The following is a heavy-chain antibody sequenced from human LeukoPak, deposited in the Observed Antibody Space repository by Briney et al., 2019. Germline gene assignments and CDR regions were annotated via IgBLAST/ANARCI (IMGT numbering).Heavy chain of an antibody. D-gene: IGHD2-15*01. CDR1: GFIFNTYV. Sequence: GGSLRLSCAASGFIFNTYVMHWVRQAPGKGLEWLAFTRYDGSNKNYADSVKGRFTISRDNTKNSLYPQMNSLRAEDTAVYYCAKDGGSDPDSFDIWGQGTMVTVSS. CDR2: TRYDGSNK. J-gene: IGHJ3*02. V-gene: IGHV3-30*02. CDR3: AKDGGSDPDSFDI.